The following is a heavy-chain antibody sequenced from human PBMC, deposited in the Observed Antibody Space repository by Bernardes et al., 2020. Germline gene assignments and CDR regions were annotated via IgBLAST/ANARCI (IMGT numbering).Heavy chain of an antibody. CDR2: IDWDDDK. CDR1: GFSLSTSGRC. J-gene: IGHJ3*02. Sequence: SGPTVAQPTQTLTLTCTLPGFSLSTSGRCVSWIRQPPGKALEWLEHIDWDDDKYYSTSLKTRLTISKDTAKNQVVLKMTTIDHVDTATYYCDQTPKYYYGSGFDDAFDIWGQRTMVTVSS. V-gene: IGHV2-70*01. CDR3: DQTPKYYYGSGFDDAFDI. D-gene: IGHD3-10*01.